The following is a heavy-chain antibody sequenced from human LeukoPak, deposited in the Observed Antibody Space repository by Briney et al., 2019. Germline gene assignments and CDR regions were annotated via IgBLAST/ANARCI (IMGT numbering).Heavy chain of an antibody. CDR1: GGSISSGGYS. V-gene: IGHV4-30-2*01. J-gene: IGHJ5*02. CDR2: IYHSGST. Sequence: SQTLSLTCAVSGGSISSGGYSWSWIRQPPGKGLEWIGYIYHSGSTYYNPSLKSRVTISVDRSKNQFSLKLSSVTAADTAVYYCARSYYDFWSGYSNWFGPWGQGTLVTVSS. D-gene: IGHD3-3*01. CDR3: ARSYYDFWSGYSNWFGP.